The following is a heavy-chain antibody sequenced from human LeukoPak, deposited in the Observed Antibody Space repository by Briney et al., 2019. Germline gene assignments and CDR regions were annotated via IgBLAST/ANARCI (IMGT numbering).Heavy chain of an antibody. CDR3: ARGGGTYRELDY. CDR2: LYSGGST. V-gene: IGHV3-66*01. D-gene: IGHD3-16*01. Sequence: TGGSLRLSCAASGFTVSSRYMSWVRQAPGKGLEWVSVLYSGGSTYYAGSVKGRFTISRDKSKNTVSLQMSSLRAEDTAVYYCARGGGTYRELDYWGQGTLVTVSA. J-gene: IGHJ4*02. CDR1: GFTVSSRY.